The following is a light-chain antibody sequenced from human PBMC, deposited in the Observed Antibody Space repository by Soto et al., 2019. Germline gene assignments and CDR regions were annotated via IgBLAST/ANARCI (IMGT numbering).Light chain of an antibody. CDR1: QTVSPY. CDR3: QQYVSSPFT. CDR2: GAS. J-gene: IGKJ3*01. V-gene: IGKV3-20*01. Sequence: EVVLTQSPGTLSLSPGGRASLFCRASQTVSPYLAWYQQKPGQAPRLLIYGASSSATRIPDRFSGRWSETDFTITISRLEPEDLAVYYCQQYVSSPFTFGHGTKVDIK.